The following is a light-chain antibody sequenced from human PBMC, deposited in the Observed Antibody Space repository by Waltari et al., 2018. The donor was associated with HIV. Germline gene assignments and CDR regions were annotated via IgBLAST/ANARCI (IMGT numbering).Light chain of an antibody. V-gene: IGKV1-5*03. J-gene: IGKJ1*01. CDR1: QSISNW. CDR2: EAS. Sequence: DIQMTQSPSTVSASVGDRVTITCRASQSISNWLAWYQHTPGKAPKLLIYEASILESGVPSRFSGSGSGTEFTLTISRLEPEDFAVYYCQHFASTRWTFGQGTKVEIK. CDR3: QHFASTRWT.